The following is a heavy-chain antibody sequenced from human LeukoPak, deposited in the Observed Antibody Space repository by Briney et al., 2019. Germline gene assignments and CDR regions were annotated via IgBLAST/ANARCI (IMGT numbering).Heavy chain of an antibody. Sequence: SETLSLTCTVSGGSISSSSYYWGWIRQPPGKGLEWIGSIYYSGSTYYNPSLKSRVTISVDTSKNQFSLKLSSVTAADTAVYYCARDYVVPAAIQAYAFDIWGQGTMVTVSS. V-gene: IGHV4-39*07. CDR1: GGSISSSSYY. J-gene: IGHJ3*02. CDR3: ARDYVVPAAIQAYAFDI. D-gene: IGHD2-2*01. CDR2: IYYSGST.